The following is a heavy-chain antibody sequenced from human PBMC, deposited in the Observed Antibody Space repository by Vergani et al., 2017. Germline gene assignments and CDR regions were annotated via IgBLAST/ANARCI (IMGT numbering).Heavy chain of an antibody. CDR2: IRYDGSNK. Sequence: QVQLVESGGGVVQPGGSLRLSCAASGFTFSSYGMHWVRQAPGKGLEWVAFIRYDGSNKYYADSVKGRFTISRNNSKNTLYLQMNSLRAEDTAVYYCAKGPSGYCSGGSCYVYYYYGMDVWGQGPTVTVSS. CDR1: GFTFSSYG. J-gene: IGHJ6*02. CDR3: AKGPSGYCSGGSCYVYYYYGMDV. V-gene: IGHV3-30*02. D-gene: IGHD2-15*01.